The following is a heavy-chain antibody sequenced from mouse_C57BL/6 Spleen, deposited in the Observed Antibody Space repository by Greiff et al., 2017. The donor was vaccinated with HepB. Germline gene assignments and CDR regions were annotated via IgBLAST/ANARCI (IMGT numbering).Heavy chain of an antibody. V-gene: IGHV5-4*01. D-gene: IGHD4-1*01. CDR1: GFTFSSYA. Sequence: DVKLVESGGGLVKPGGSLKLSCAASGFTFSSYAMSWVRQTPEKRLEWVATISDGGSYTYYPDNVKGRFTISRDNAKNNLYLQMSHLKSEDTAMYYCAREGGTGSFDYWGQGTTLTVSS. J-gene: IGHJ2*01. CDR2: ISDGGSYT. CDR3: AREGGTGSFDY.